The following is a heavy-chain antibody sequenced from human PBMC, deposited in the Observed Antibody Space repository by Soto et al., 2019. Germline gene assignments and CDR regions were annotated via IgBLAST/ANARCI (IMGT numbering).Heavy chain of an antibody. V-gene: IGHV1-69*13. CDR3: ARDRSGSTIFGVVIISGMDV. CDR1: GGTFSSYA. J-gene: IGHJ6*02. CDR2: IIPIFGTA. D-gene: IGHD3-3*01. Sequence: ASVKVSCKASGGTFSSYAISWVRQAPGQGLEWMGGIIPIFGTANYAQKFQGRVTITADESTSTAYMELSSLRSEDTAVYYCARDRSGSTIFGVVIISGMDVWGQGTTVTVSS.